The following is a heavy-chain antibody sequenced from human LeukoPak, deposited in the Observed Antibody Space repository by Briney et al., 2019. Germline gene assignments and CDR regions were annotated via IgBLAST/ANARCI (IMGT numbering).Heavy chain of an antibody. Sequence: SQTLSLTCAISGDSVSSNSAAWNWIRQSPSRGLEWLGRTYYRSEWYNDYAVSVKSRITINPGTSKNQFSLQLNSVTPEDTAVYYCARDQGIAAAGYYYYYGMDVWGQGTTVTVSS. V-gene: IGHV6-1*01. J-gene: IGHJ6*02. CDR3: ARDQGIAAAGYYYYYGMDV. CDR1: GDSVSSNSAA. CDR2: TYYRSEWYN. D-gene: IGHD6-13*01.